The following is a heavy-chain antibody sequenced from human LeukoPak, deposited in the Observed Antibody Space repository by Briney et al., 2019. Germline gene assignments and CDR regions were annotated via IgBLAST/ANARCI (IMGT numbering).Heavy chain of an antibody. V-gene: IGHV4-59*01. Sequence: SETLSLTCTVSGGSISSYYWSWIRQPPGKGLEWIGYIYYSGSTNYNPSLKSRVTISVDTSKNQFSLKLSSVTAADTAVYYCARVLVVDYYDSSGFLDWGQGTLVTVSS. CDR3: ARVLVVDYYDSSGFLD. CDR2: IYYSGST. J-gene: IGHJ4*02. D-gene: IGHD3-22*01. CDR1: GGSISSYY.